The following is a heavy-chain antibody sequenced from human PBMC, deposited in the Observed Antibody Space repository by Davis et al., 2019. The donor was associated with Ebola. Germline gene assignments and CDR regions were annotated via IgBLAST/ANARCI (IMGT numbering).Heavy chain of an antibody. J-gene: IGHJ4*02. V-gene: IGHV1-8*01. D-gene: IGHD2-21*02. CDR1: GYTFTIYD. CDR3: TRGYSPKCRTGDCVNDF. CDR2: MSPNSGNT. Sequence: ASVKVSCKASGYTFTIYDINWVRQVTGQGLEWMGRMSPNSGNTRYVQKFQGRVTMTRDPSIHTAYMDLSSLTPDDTAVYYCTRGYSPKCRTGDCVNDFWGQGTLVTVSS.